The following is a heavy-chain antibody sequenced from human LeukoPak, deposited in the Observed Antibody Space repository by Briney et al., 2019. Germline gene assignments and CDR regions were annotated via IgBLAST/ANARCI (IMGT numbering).Heavy chain of an antibody. CDR2: ISSSGSTI. CDR3: ARDGANDYGWGSYRYTDYYYYMDV. J-gene: IGHJ6*03. Sequence: PAGTLRLSCAASGFTFSGDYMSWSRRAPAKRLQWVSYISSSGSTIYYADSVKGRFTISRDNAKNSLYLRMNSLRAEDTAVYYCARDGANDYGWGSYRYTDYYYYMDVWGKGTTVTISS. CDR1: GFTFSGDY. D-gene: IGHD3-16*02. V-gene: IGHV3-11*01.